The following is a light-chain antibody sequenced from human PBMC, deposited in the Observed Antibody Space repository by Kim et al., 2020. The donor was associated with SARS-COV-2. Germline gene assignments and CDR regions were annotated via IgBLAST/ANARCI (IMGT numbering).Light chain of an antibody. CDR1: QSVSSN. V-gene: IGKV3D-15*03. CDR3: QQYNNWPIT. Sequence: EIVMTQSPATLSVSPGERATLSCRASQSVSSNLAWYQQKPGRAPRLLIYGASIRATGIPARFSGSGSGTEFTLTISILQSEDFTVYYCQQYNNWPITFGQGTRLEIK. CDR2: GAS. J-gene: IGKJ5*01.